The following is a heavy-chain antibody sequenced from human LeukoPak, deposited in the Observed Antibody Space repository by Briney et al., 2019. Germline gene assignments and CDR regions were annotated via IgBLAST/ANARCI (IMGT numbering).Heavy chain of an antibody. CDR3: AKGSYYDSSGSFYFDY. J-gene: IGHJ4*02. Sequence: ASVKVSCKASGGTFSSYAMSWVRQAPGKGLEWVSGISGSGDYTYYADSVKGRFTISRDNSKNTLYVQVNSLGTEDTAAYYCAKGSYYDSSGSFYFDYWGQGTLVTVSS. D-gene: IGHD3-22*01. CDR2: ISGSGDYT. CDR1: GGTFSSYA. V-gene: IGHV3-23*01.